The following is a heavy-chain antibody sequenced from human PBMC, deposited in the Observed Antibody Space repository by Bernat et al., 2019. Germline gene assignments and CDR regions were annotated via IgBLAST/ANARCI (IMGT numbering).Heavy chain of an antibody. J-gene: IGHJ4*02. CDR2: IRSKANSYAT. Sequence: EVQLVESGGGLVQPGGSLKLSCAASGFTFSGSAIHWVRQASGKGLEWVGRIRSKANSYATAYAASVKGRFTISRDDSKNTAYLQMNSLKTEDTAVYYCTRHPYSGYDYGMDYWGQGTLVTVSS. V-gene: IGHV3-73*02. CDR1: GFTFSGSA. D-gene: IGHD5-12*01. CDR3: TRHPYSGYDYGMDY.